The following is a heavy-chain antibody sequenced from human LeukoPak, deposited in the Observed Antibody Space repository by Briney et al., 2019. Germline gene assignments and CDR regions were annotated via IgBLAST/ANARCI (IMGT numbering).Heavy chain of an antibody. CDR3: VRERVTTTCFDY. J-gene: IGHJ4*02. CDR1: GFTFGASS. D-gene: IGHD4-17*01. CDR2: ISGSGGTA. V-gene: IGHV3-23*01. Sequence: GGSLRLSCAASGFTFGASSMAWVRQVPGRGLEWVSIISGSGGTAYYADSVKGRFTISRDNSRNTLYLQINSLSAVDTAVYYCVRERVTTTCFDYWGQGTLVTVSS.